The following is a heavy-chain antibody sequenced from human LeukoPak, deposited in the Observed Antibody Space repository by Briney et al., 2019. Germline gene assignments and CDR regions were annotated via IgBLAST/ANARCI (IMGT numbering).Heavy chain of an antibody. V-gene: IGHV1-2*02. J-gene: IGHJ6*03. Sequence: ASVKVSCKASGYTFTGYYMHWVRQAPGQGLEWMGWINPNSGGTNYAQKFQGRVTMTRDTSISTAYMELSRLRSDDTAVYYCAREPLYYYYYYMDVWGKGTTVTVSS. CDR3: AREPLYYYYYYMDV. CDR1: GYTFTGYY. CDR2: INPNSGGT.